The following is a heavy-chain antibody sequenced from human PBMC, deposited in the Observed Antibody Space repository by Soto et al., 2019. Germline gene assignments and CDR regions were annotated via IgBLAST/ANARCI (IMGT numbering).Heavy chain of an antibody. Sequence: PGESLKISCKASGYRFTGYWIGWVRQMPGKGLEWMGIIYPGDSDTRYSPSFQGQVTISADKSISTAYLQWSSLKASDTAMYYCARHPRGYGSGSYYNYDAFDIWGQGTMVTVSS. CDR1: GYRFTGYW. D-gene: IGHD3-10*01. V-gene: IGHV5-51*01. CDR2: IYPGDSDT. CDR3: ARHPRGYGSGSYYNYDAFDI. J-gene: IGHJ3*02.